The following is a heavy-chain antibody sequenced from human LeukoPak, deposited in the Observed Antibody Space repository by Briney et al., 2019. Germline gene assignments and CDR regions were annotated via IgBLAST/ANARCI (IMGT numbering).Heavy chain of an antibody. CDR3: ARDQEAFDY. CDR1: GYSFTSNY. CDR2: IYPRDGST. J-gene: IGHJ4*02. V-gene: IGHV1-46*01. Sequence: ASVKVSCKASGYSFTSNYIHWVRRAPGQGLEWMGMIYPRDGSTSYAQKFQGRVTVTRDTSTSTVHMELSGLRSEDTAVYYCARDQEAFDYGAQGTLVTVS.